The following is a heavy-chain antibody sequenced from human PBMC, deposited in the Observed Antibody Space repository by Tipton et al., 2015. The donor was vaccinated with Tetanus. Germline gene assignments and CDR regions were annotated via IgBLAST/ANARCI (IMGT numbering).Heavy chain of an antibody. V-gene: IGHV4-39*01. Sequence: LSLTCAVSGVSIRSSTYFWGWIRQPPGKGLEWIGHIFYTGSSHYNPSFESRVTISVDTSKNQFSLNLSSVTAADTAVYFCARQEPPRRFFYDSSGSSDWGQGILVTVSS. D-gene: IGHD3-22*01. CDR1: GVSIRSSTYF. J-gene: IGHJ4*02. CDR2: IFYTGSS. CDR3: ARQEPPRRFFYDSSGSSD.